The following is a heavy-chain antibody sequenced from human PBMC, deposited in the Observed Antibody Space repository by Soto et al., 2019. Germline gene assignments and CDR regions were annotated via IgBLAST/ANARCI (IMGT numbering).Heavy chain of an antibody. D-gene: IGHD1-7*01. J-gene: IGHJ5*02. CDR2: IDPRDSYT. Sequence: GESLKISCEASGYSFTTYWISWVRQMPGKGLERMGAIDPRDSYTKYSPSFQGHVTISVDKSISTAYLQWNSLKASDTAIYYCAREKSDRELFNLLDHWGQGTLVTVSS. V-gene: IGHV5-10-1*01. CDR1: GYSFTTYW. CDR3: AREKSDRELFNLLDH.